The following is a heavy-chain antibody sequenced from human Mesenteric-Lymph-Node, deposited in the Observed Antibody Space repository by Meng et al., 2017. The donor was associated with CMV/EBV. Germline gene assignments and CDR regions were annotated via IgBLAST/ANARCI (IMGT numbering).Heavy chain of an antibody. CDR1: GYTFTSYG. CDR2: ISTYNGNT. CDR3: ARRHHVGHYYGSGSYPYYYYGMDV. J-gene: IGHJ6*02. Sequence: ASVKVSCKASGYTFTSYGITWVRQAPGQGLEWMGWISTYNGNTNYAQKLQGRVTMTTDTSTSTAYMELSSLRSEDTAVYYCARRHHVGHYYGSGSYPYYYYGMDVWGQGTAVTVSS. D-gene: IGHD3-10*01. V-gene: IGHV1-18*01.